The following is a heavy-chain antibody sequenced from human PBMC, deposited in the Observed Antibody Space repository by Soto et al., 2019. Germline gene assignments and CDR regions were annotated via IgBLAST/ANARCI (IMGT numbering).Heavy chain of an antibody. CDR3: AYGGSCDY. Sequence: EVQLVESGGGLVQPGGSLRLSCAASGFSFNTYEMNWVRQDPGKGLERVSYISSSGSTIYYADSVKGRFTVSRDNGKNSLYLQMTSLRAEDTAVYYCAYGGSCDYWGQGTQVTVSS. CDR1: GFSFNTYE. V-gene: IGHV3-48*03. D-gene: IGHD1-26*01. J-gene: IGHJ4*02. CDR2: ISSSGSTI.